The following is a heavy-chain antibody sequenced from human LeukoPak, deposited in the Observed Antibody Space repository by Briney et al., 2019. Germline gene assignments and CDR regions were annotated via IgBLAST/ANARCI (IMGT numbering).Heavy chain of an antibody. V-gene: IGHV3-33*01. D-gene: IGHD2/OR15-2a*01. CDR1: GFTFSKYG. Sequence: GTSLRLSCAASGFTFSKYGMHWVRQAPGKGLEWVAVIWFDGINTNHADSVKGRFTISRDNAKDSLYLQLNSLRDEDTAVYYCARDYYYAFDYWGQGTLVTVSS. J-gene: IGHJ4*02. CDR3: ARDYYYAFDY. CDR2: IWFDGINT.